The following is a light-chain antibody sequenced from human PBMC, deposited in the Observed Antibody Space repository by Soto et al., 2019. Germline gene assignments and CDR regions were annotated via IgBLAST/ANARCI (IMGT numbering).Light chain of an antibody. Sequence: DIHMTQSPSTLSASVGDRVTITCRASQSIGIWLAWYQQKTGKAPKLLIYTASTLGSGVPSRFSGSGSGTEFTLTISSLQPDDFATYYCQHYNNYPVTFGQGTKLEIK. CDR2: TAS. CDR1: QSIGIW. V-gene: IGKV1-5*03. J-gene: IGKJ2*01. CDR3: QHYNNYPVT.